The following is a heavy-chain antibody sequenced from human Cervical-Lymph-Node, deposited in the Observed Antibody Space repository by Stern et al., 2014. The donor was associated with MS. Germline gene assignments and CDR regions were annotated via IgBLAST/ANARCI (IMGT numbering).Heavy chain of an antibody. D-gene: IGHD4-23*01. Sequence: QLVQSGAEVKKPGSSVKVSCKVSGATFSTNGISWVRQGPGQGLEWMGAIVPIFDKSNYAQKFRGRVTITADESTSTAYMELTSLRSDDTGVYYCAREHHGGNFAAWGQGTLVTVSS. V-gene: IGHV1-69*01. CDR3: AREHHGGNFAA. CDR1: GATFSTNG. J-gene: IGHJ5*02. CDR2: IVPIFDKS.